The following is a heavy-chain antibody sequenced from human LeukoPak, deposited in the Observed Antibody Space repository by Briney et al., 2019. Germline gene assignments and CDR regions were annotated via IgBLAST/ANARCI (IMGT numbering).Heavy chain of an antibody. CDR1: GFSLSTTGMS. J-gene: IGHJ4*02. CDR3: ARIRGTYCVSTSCSFEDF. D-gene: IGHD2-2*01. CDR2: NDWDDYK. V-gene: IGHV2-70*17. Sequence: SGPTLVNPTQTLTLTCTFSGFSLSTTGMSVSWIRQPPGKALEWLARNDWDDYKFYSTSLKTRLTVSKDTSRSQVVLTVTDMGPVDTATYYCARIRGTYCVSTSCSFEDFWGQGTLVTVSS.